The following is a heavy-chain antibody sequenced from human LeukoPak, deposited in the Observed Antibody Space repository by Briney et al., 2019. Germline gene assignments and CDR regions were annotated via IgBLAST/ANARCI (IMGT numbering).Heavy chain of an antibody. V-gene: IGHV1-69*06. J-gene: IGHJ5*02. CDR3: ARTLLLWFGELLP. Sequence: SVKVSCKASGGTFSSYAISWVRQAPGQGLEWMGGIIPIFGTANYAQKFQGRVTITADKSTSTAYMELSSLRSEDTAVYYCARTLLLWFGELLPWGQGTLVTVSS. CDR1: GGTFSSYA. CDR2: IIPIFGTA. D-gene: IGHD3-10*01.